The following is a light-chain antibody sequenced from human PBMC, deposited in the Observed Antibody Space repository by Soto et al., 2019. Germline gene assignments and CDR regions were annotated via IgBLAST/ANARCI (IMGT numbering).Light chain of an antibody. CDR3: LQDYXXPVT. Sequence: AIQMTQSPSSLSASVGDRVTITCRASQGIRNDLGWYQQKPGKAPKLLXYAASSLQSGVPSRFXXXGXGTXXXXXXXXXXPEXFAXXYCLQDYXXPVTFGQGTKVEIK. J-gene: IGKJ1*01. CDR2: AAS. CDR1: QGIRND. V-gene: IGKV1-6*01.